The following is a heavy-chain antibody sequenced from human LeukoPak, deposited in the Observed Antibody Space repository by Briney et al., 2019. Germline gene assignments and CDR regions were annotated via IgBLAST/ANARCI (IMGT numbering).Heavy chain of an antibody. CDR3: ARDDYSPGRAHYFDY. J-gene: IGHJ4*02. CDR1: GFTFDDYA. V-gene: IGHV3-9*01. CDR2: ISWNSGSI. Sequence: GGSLRLSCAASGFTFDDYAMHWVRQAPGKGLEWVSGISWNSGSIGYADFVKGRFTISRDNAKNSLYLQMNSLRAEDTALYYCARDDYSPGRAHYFDYWGQGTLVTVSS. D-gene: IGHD4-11*01.